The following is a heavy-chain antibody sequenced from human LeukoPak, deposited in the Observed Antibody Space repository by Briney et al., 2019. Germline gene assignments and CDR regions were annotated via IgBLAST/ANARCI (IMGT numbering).Heavy chain of an antibody. V-gene: IGHV4-34*01. D-gene: IGHD2-2*01. CDR2: INHSGST. Sequence: SETLSLTCAVYGGSFSGYYWSWIRQPPGKGLEWIGEINHSGSTNYNPSLKSRVTISVDTSKNQFSLKLSSVTAADTAVYYCARGVVASNWFDPWGQGTLVTVSS. CDR3: ARGVVASNWFDP. CDR1: GGSFSGYY. J-gene: IGHJ5*02.